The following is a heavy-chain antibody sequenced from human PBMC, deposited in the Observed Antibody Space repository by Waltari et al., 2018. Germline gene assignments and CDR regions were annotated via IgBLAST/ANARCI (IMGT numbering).Heavy chain of an antibody. CDR1: GGSISSSSYY. V-gene: IGHV4-39*07. D-gene: IGHD6-19*01. Sequence: QLQLQESGPGLVKPSETLSLTCTVSGGSISSSSYYWGWIRQPPGKGLEWIGSIYYSGSTYYNPSLKSRVTRSVDTSKNQFSLKLSSVTAADTAVYYCARDGRQWLVREFGDWGQGTLVTVSS. J-gene: IGHJ4*02. CDR3: ARDGRQWLVREFGD. CDR2: IYYSGST.